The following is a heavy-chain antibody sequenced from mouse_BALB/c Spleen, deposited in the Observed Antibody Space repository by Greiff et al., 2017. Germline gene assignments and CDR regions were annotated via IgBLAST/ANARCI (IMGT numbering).Heavy chain of an antibody. V-gene: IGHV14-1*02. CDR3: ATFTTSFDY. CDR2: IDPENGNT. D-gene: IGHD2-12*01. CDR1: GFNIKDYY. Sequence: QLKQSGAELVRPGALVKLSCKASGFNIKDYYMHWVKQRPEQGLEWIGWIDPENGNTIYDPKFQGKASITADTSSNTAYLQLSSLTSEDTAVYYCATFTTSFDYWGQGTTLTVSS. J-gene: IGHJ2*01.